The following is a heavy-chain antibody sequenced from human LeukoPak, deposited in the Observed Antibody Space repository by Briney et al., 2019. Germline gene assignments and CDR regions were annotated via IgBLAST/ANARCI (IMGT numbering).Heavy chain of an antibody. D-gene: IGHD3-10*01. CDR1: GFTFSSYA. V-gene: IGHV3-23*01. CDR2: ISGSGGST. CDR3: AKDYGSGSYSSEFCY. J-gene: IGHJ4*02. Sequence: GGSLRLSCAAPGFTFSSYAMSWVRQAPGKGLEWVSAISGSGGSTYYADSVKGRFTISRDNSKNTLYLQMNSLRAEDTAVYYCAKDYGSGSYSSEFCYWGQGTLVTVSS.